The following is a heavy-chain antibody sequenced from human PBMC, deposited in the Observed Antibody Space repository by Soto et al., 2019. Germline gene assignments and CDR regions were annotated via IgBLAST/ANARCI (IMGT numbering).Heavy chain of an antibody. CDR1: GGSISSGDYY. CDR3: ASLYGDYVSY. J-gene: IGHJ4*02. V-gene: IGHV4-30-4*01. CDR2: IYYSGST. Sequence: SETLSRTCTVSGGSISSGDYYWSLIRHPPGKGLEWIGYIYYSGSTYYNPSLKSRVTISVDTSKNQFSLKLSSVTAADTAVYYCASLYGDYVSYWGQGTLVTVFS. D-gene: IGHD4-17*01.